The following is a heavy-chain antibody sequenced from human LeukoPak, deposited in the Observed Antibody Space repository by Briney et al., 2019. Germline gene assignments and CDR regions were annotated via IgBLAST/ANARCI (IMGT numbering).Heavy chain of an antibody. CDR1: GYTFTTYG. CDR3: AKVSGQWLVVDY. D-gene: IGHD6-19*01. J-gene: IGHJ4*02. V-gene: IGHV1-18*04. Sequence: ASVKVSCKTSGYTFTTYGISWVRQAPGQGLEWMGWISGSNGNTKYAQKVQGRVTMTTDTSTTTAYMEVRSLRSDDTAVYYCAKVSGQWLVVDYWGQGTLVPVSS. CDR2: ISGSNGNT.